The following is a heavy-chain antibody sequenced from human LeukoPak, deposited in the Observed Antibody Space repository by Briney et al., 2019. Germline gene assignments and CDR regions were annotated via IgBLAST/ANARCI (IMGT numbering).Heavy chain of an antibody. CDR2: ISYDGSNK. V-gene: IGHV3-30*18. CDR3: AKEREGLYYDFWSGYCFDY. CDR1: GFTFSSYG. D-gene: IGHD3-3*01. Sequence: HPGGSLRLSCAASGFTFSSYGMHWVRQAPGKGLEWVAVISYDGSNKYYADSVKGRFTISRDNSKNTLYLQMNSLRAEDTAAHYCAKEREGLYYDFWSGYCFDYWGQGTLVTVSS. J-gene: IGHJ4*02.